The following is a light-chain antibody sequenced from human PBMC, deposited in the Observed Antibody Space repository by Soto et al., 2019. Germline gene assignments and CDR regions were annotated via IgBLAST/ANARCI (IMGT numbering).Light chain of an antibody. CDR1: QTINTSY. CDR2: GAS. V-gene: IGKV3-20*01. J-gene: IGKJ1*01. CDR3: QQYGPSRT. Sequence: EVVLTQSPGTLSLSPGERATLSCRASQTINTSYLAWYQQKPGQAPRLLISGASIRATGIPDRFSGSESGTDFTLTISRLEPEDFAVYYCQQYGPSRTFGQGTKVEIK.